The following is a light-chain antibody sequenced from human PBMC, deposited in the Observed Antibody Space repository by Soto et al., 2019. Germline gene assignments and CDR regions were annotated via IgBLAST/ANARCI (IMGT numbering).Light chain of an antibody. CDR1: SSNIGGNS. J-gene: IGLJ1*01. V-gene: IGLV1-51*01. Sequence: QSVLTQPPSVSAAPGQKVTISCSGSSSNIGGNSVSWYQQLPGTAPKLLIYDDNKRPSGIPDRFSGSKSGTSATLGITGFQTGDEDDYYCGSWDSSLSAYVFGTGTQVTVL. CDR2: DDN. CDR3: GSWDSSLSAYV.